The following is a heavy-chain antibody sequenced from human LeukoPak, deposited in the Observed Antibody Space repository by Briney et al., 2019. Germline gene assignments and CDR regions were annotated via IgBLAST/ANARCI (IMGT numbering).Heavy chain of an antibody. J-gene: IGHJ4*02. D-gene: IGHD3-9*01. CDR2: IYTSGST. CDR3: ARENILTGYYSWGGYYFDY. CDR1: GGSISSYY. V-gene: IGHV4-4*07. Sequence: PSETLSLTCTVSGGSISSYYWSWIRQPAGKGLEWIGRIYTSGSTNYNPSLKSRVTMSVDTSKNQFSLKLSSVTAADTAVYYCARENILTGYYSWGGYYFDYWGQGTLVTVSS.